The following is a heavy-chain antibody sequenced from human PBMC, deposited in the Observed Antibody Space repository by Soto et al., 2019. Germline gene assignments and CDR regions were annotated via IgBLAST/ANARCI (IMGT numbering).Heavy chain of an antibody. CDR3: ALGLDYYYYGMDV. D-gene: IGHD7-27*01. J-gene: IGHJ6*02. CDR1: VYSFTSYW. CDR2: IDPSDSYT. V-gene: IGHV5-10-1*01. Sequence: GESLKISCKGSVYSFTSYWISWVRQMPGKGLEWMGRIDPSDSYTNYSPSFHGHVTISADKSISTAYLQWSSLKASDTAMYYCALGLDYYYYGMDVWGQGTTVTVS.